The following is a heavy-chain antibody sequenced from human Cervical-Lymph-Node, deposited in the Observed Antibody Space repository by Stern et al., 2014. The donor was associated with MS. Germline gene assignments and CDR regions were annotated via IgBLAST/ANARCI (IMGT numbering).Heavy chain of an antibody. V-gene: IGHV4-59*01. CDR1: GDSISIYY. J-gene: IGHJ6*02. CDR3: ARVAQVSDFWSDTHHYYGMDV. CDR2: IHYSGRT. D-gene: IGHD3-3*01. Sequence: QLQLQESGPGLVKPSETLSLTCSVSGDSISIYYWSWIRQSPGKGLEWIGYIHYSGRTDYHPSLKSRVTISLDTSKNHFSLKLTSVTAADAAVYYCARVAQVSDFWSDTHHYYGMDVWGQGTTVIVSS.